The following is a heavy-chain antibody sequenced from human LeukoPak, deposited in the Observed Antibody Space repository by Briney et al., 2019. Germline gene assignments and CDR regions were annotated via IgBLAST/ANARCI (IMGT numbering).Heavy chain of an antibody. Sequence: GGSLRLSCAASGFTFSSYFMHWVRQAPGKGLEWVAVISHDGINKYYADSVKGRFTISRDNSKNTLYLQMNSLRAEDTAVYYCARLAMIVGPDAFDIWGQGTMVTVSS. CDR1: GFTFSSYF. V-gene: IGHV3-30*04. CDR2: ISHDGINK. CDR3: ARLAMIVGPDAFDI. J-gene: IGHJ3*02. D-gene: IGHD3-22*01.